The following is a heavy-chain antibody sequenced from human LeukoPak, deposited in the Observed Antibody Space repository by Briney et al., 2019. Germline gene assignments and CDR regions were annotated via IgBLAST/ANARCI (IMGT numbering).Heavy chain of an antibody. CDR2: ISSSGIS. Sequence: SETLSLTCTVSGASINNYYWNWIRQPAGKGLEWIGRISSSGISNHNPSLESRVAMSVDPSRNQFSLKLSSVTAADTAVYYCARATASYYFDYWGQGTLVTVSS. CDR1: GASINNYY. CDR3: ARATASYYFDY. J-gene: IGHJ4*02. V-gene: IGHV4-4*07.